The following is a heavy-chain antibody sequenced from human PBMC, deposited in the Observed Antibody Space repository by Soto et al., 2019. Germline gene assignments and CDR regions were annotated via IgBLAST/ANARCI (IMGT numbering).Heavy chain of an antibody. J-gene: IGHJ4*02. D-gene: IGHD3-10*01. Sequence: ASLKVSCKATGYTSTGYYMHWVRQAPGQGLEWMGWINPNTGGANYAQKFQGRVTMTWDTSISTAYMEMSRLRSDDTAVYYCASEPTYPYYDYWGQGTLVTVS. CDR3: ASEPTYPYYDY. CDR1: GYTSTGYY. CDR2: INPNTGGA. V-gene: IGHV1-2*02.